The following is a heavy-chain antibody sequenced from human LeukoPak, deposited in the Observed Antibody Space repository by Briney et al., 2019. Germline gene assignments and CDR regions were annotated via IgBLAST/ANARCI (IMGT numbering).Heavy chain of an antibody. CDR3: ARAPRPDYYDSSGYSDY. V-gene: IGHV3-30*03. CDR1: GFTFFSYG. J-gene: IGHJ4*02. D-gene: IGHD3-22*01. Sequence: GGSLRLSCAASGFTFFSYGMHWVRQAPGKGLEWVALISYDGSNKYYADSVKGRFTISRDNSKNTLYLQMNSLRAEDTAVYYCARAPRPDYYDSSGYSDYWGQGTLVTVSS. CDR2: ISYDGSNK.